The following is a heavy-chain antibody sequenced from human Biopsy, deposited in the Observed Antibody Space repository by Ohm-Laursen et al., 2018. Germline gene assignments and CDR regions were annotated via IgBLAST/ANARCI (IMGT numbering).Heavy chain of an antibody. J-gene: IGHJ5*02. V-gene: IGHV3-23*01. CDR3: GRRPFFDYWSAYYVDH. CDR1: GFTFSSYA. D-gene: IGHD3-3*01. Sequence: SLRLSCAASGFTFSSYAMSWVRQAPGKGLEWVSVISGSGGSTHNADSVKGRFTISRDNSKNTLFLQMKSLRAEDTAIYYCGRRPFFDYWSAYYVDHWGQGALVTVSS. CDR2: ISGSGGST.